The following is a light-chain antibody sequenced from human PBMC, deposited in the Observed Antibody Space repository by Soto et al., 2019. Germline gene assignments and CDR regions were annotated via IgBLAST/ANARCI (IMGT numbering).Light chain of an antibody. CDR3: QQSYSTPPRLT. V-gene: IGKV1-39*01. Sequence: DIQMTQSPSSLSASVGDSVTITCRASQTISNYLNWYQKKPGKAPNLLIYAASNLQSGVPSRFSGSGSGTEFTLNISSLQPEDFATYYCQQSYSTPPRLTFGPGTKVDIK. CDR1: QTISNY. J-gene: IGKJ3*01. CDR2: AAS.